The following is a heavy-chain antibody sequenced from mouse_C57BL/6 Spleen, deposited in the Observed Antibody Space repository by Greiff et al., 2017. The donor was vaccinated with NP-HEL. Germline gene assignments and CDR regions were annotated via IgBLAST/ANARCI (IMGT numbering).Heavy chain of an antibody. Sequence: QVQLQQSGAELVRPGTSVKVSCKASGYAFTNYLIEWVKQRPGQGLEWIGVINPGSGGTNYNEKFKGKATLTADKSSSTAYMQLSSLTSEDSAVYFCARGMTTSYYAMDYWGQGTSVTVSS. CDR1: GYAFTNYL. CDR2: INPGSGGT. D-gene: IGHD2-13*01. CDR3: ARGMTTSYYAMDY. J-gene: IGHJ4*01. V-gene: IGHV1-54*01.